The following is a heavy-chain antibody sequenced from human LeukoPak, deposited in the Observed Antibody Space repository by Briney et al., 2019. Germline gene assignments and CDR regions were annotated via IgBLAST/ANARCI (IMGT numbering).Heavy chain of an antibody. V-gene: IGHV1-2*02. CDR3: AIGLRFLEWLSLLMDV. J-gene: IGHJ6*02. Sequence: GASVKVSCKASGYTXTGYYMHWVRQAPGQGLEWMGWINPNSGGTNYAQKFQGRVTMTRDTSISTAYMELSRLRSDDTAVYYCAIGLRFLEWLSLLMDVWGQGTTVTVSS. CDR2: INPNSGGT. D-gene: IGHD3-3*01. CDR1: GYTXTGYY.